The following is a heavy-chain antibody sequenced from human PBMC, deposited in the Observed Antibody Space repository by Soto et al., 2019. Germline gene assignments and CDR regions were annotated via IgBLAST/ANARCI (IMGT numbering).Heavy chain of an antibody. CDR3: ARDQVDIVVVVAATNPIAY. J-gene: IGHJ4*02. D-gene: IGHD2-15*01. V-gene: IGHV3-23*01. CDR2: ISGSGGST. CDR1: GFTFSSYA. Sequence: GGSLRLSCAASGFTFSSYAMSWVRQAPGKGLEWVSAISGSGGSTYYADSVKGRFTIPRDNSKNTLYLQMNSLRAEDTAVYYCARDQVDIVVVVAATNPIAYWGQGTLVTVSS.